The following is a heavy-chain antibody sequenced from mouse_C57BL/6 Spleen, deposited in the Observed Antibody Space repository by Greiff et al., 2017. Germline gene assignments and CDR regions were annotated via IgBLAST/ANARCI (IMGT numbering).Heavy chain of an antibody. J-gene: IGHJ1*03. CDR1: GFTFSNYW. CDR3: QIYDVYWYFDV. CDR2: IRLKSDNYAS. Sequence: EVQGVESGGGLVQPGGSMKLSCVASGFTFSNYWMNWVRQSPEKGLEWVAQIRLKSDNYASHYAESVKGRFTISRDDSKSSVYLQMNNLRAEDTGIYYCQIYDVYWYFDVWGTGTTVTVSS. D-gene: IGHD2-3*01. V-gene: IGHV6-3*01.